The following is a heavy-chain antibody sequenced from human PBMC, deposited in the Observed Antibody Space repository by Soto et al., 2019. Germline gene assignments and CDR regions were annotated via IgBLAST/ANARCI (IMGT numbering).Heavy chain of an antibody. J-gene: IGHJ6*02. CDR1: GGTFTNYA. D-gene: IGHD2-15*01. V-gene: IGHV1-69*06. CDR2: IIPDLGTT. CDR3: ARGGGYCDAGACYPLYYFSGMDV. Sequence: QVQLVQSGTEVKKPGSSVKVSCKASGGTFTNYAVSWVRQAPGQGLEWMGGIIPDLGTTNSAQKFQDRVPFIAAICTSTAYLGLRSLTSEETAVYFCARGGGYCDAGACYPLYYFSGMDVWGQGTTVIVS.